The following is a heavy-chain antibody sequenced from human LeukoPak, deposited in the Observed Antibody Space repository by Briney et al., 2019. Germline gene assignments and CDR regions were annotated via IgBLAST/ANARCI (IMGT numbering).Heavy chain of an antibody. J-gene: IGHJ1*01. D-gene: IGHD2-15*01. Sequence: ASVKVSCKASGYTFTGYYMHWVRQAPGQGLEWMGWINPNSGGTNYAQKFQGRVTMTRDTSISTAYMELSRLRSDDTAVYYCARVFVAELAEYFQHWGQGTLVTVSS. CDR1: GYTFTGYY. CDR2: INPNSGGT. CDR3: ARVFVAELAEYFQH. V-gene: IGHV1-2*02.